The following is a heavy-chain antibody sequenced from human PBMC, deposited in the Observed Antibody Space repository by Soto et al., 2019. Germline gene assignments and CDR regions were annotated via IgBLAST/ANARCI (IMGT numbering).Heavy chain of an antibody. V-gene: IGHV3-73*02. D-gene: IGHD1-26*01. CDR1: GFTLSGSA. J-gene: IGHJ4*02. CDR3: TRTGGSYSFGY. Sequence: EVQLVESGGGLVQPGGSLKLSCAASGFTLSGSAMHWVRQASRKGLEWVGRIRSKANSYATEYAASVKGRFTISRDDSKNTAYLQMNSLKTDDTAVYYCTRTGGSYSFGYWGQGTLVTVSS. CDR2: IRSKANSYAT.